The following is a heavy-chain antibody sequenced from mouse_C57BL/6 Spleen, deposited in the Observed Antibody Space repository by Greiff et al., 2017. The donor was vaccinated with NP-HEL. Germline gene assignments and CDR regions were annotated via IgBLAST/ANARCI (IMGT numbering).Heavy chain of an antibody. CDR1: GYTFTDHT. Sequence: VQLQQSDAELVKPGASVKISCKVSGYTFTDHTIHWVKQRPEKGLEWIGYIYPSDGSTKYNEKFKGKATLTADKSSSTAYMQLNSLTSEDSAVYFCAREREPKDYYGSSAMDYWGQGTSVTVSS. D-gene: IGHD1-1*01. J-gene: IGHJ4*01. CDR3: AREREPKDYYGSSAMDY. CDR2: IYPSDGST. V-gene: IGHV1-78*01.